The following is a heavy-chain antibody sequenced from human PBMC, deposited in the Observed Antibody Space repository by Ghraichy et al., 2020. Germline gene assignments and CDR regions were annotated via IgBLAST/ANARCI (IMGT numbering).Heavy chain of an antibody. J-gene: IGHJ4*02. D-gene: IGHD4-17*01. CDR1: GGSIRSYF. CDR3: ARISPADYGDYR. Sequence: SETLSLTCTVSGGSIRSYFWTWTRQPPGKGMEWIGYILDSGSTNYNPSLRSRVTISVDASKNQFSLRLTSVTSADTAVYYCARISPADYGDYRWGQGILVTVSS. CDR2: ILDSGST. V-gene: IGHV4-59*01.